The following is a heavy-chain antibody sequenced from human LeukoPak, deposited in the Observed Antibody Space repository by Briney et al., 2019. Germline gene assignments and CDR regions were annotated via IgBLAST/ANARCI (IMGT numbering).Heavy chain of an antibody. V-gene: IGHV4-34*01. CDR2: INHSGST. Sequence: SETLSLTCAVYGGSFSGYYWSWIRQPPGKGLEWIGEINHSGSTNYNPSLKSRVTISVVTSKNQFSLKLSSVTAADTAVYYCARLAVVPAAIFYYYYYMDVWGKGTTVTISS. CDR1: GGSFSGYY. J-gene: IGHJ6*03. D-gene: IGHD2-2*01. CDR3: ARLAVVPAAIFYYYYYMDV.